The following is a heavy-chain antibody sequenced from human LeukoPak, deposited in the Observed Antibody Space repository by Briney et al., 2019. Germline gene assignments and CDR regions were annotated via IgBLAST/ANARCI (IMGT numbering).Heavy chain of an antibody. CDR3: AKSIKYISGCRDY. D-gene: IGHD6-19*01. J-gene: IGHJ4*02. CDR2: ISTSGVST. CDR1: GFTFSSYA. V-gene: IGHV3-23*01. Sequence: GGSLRLSCAASGFTFSSYAMSWVRQAPGKGLEWVSAISTSGVSTYYADSVKGRFTISRDNSKNTLFLQMNSLRAEDTAVYYCAKSIKYISGCRDYWGQGTLVTVSS.